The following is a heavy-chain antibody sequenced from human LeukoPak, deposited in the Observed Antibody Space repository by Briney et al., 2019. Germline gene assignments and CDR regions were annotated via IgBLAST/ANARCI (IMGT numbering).Heavy chain of an antibody. Sequence: KPGGSLRLSCAASGFTFSSYSMNWVRQAPGKGLEWVSSISSSSSYIYYADSVKGRFTISRDNSKNTLYLQMNSLRAEDTAVYYCAKDQAPLLRYFDWLSSFDYWGQGTLVTVSS. D-gene: IGHD3-9*01. CDR2: ISSSSSYI. CDR3: AKDQAPLLRYFDWLSSFDY. V-gene: IGHV3-21*04. J-gene: IGHJ4*02. CDR1: GFTFSSYS.